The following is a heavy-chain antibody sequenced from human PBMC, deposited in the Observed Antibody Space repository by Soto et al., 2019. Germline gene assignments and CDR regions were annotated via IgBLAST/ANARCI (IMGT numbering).Heavy chain of an antibody. CDR1: GFAFNNAW. CDR2: IKSKTDGGTT. CDR3: TTAPLRHY. V-gene: IGHV3-15*01. Sequence: PGGSLRLFCAASGFAFNNAWIIFFRQAPGKGLEWVGRIKSKTDGGTTDYAAPVKGRFTISRDDSKNTLYLQMNSLKTEDTAVYYCTTAPLRHYWGQGTLVTVSS. J-gene: IGHJ4*02.